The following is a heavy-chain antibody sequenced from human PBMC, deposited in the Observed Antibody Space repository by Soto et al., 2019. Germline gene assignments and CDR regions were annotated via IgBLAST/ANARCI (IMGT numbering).Heavy chain of an antibody. V-gene: IGHV1-46*01. D-gene: IGHD3-22*01. J-gene: IGHJ3*02. CDR1: GYTFTSYY. CDR3: ATDCPDSSPTGAFDI. CDR2: MNPSGGST. Sequence: ASLKVSCKASGYTFTSYYMNWVGQAPGQGLEGMGIMNPSGGSTSYGQKFQGRVTMTRDTSPSTFYIELSSLRSEDTAGYYSATDCPDSSPTGAFDIWGQWTMVTVSS.